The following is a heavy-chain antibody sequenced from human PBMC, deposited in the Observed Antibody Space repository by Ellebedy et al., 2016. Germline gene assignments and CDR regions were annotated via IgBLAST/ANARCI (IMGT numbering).Heavy chain of an antibody. V-gene: IGHV4-30-4*01. CDR2: IYYSGST. CDR1: GGSISSGDYY. D-gene: IGHD2-15*01. CDR3: ARSYSSGEPERYYYGMDV. J-gene: IGHJ6*02. Sequence: SETLSLXXIVSGGSISSGDYYWSWIRQPPGKGLEWIGYIYYSGSTYYNPSLKSRVTISVDTSKNQFSLKLSSVTAADTAVYYCARSYSSGEPERYYYGMDVWGQGTTVTVSS.